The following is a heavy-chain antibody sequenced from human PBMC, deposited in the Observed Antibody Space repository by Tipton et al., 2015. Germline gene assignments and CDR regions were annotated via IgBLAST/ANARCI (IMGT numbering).Heavy chain of an antibody. D-gene: IGHD3-3*01. CDR1: GDSVSSTNW. Sequence: TLSLTCAVSGDSVSSTNWWSWVRQPPGKGLEWIGEIFHSENTNYNPSLWSRVTMSVDKPKNQFSLNLSSVTAADTAVYYCVREKRISIFGVLIPHFDFWGQGALVSVSS. CDR2: IFHSENT. J-gene: IGHJ4*02. CDR3: VREKRISIFGVLIPHFDF. V-gene: IGHV4-4*02.